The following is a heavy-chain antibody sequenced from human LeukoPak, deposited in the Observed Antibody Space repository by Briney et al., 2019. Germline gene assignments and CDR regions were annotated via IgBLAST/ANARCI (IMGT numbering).Heavy chain of an antibody. V-gene: IGHV5-51*01. CDR2: IYPGDSDT. D-gene: IGHD5-18*01. Sequence: GESLKISCKGSGYSFTSYWIGWVRQMPGKGLEWMGIIYPGDSDTRYSPSFQGQVTISADKSTSTAYLQWSSLKASDTAMYYCARPARGHSYYYYMDVWGKGTTVTVSS. CDR1: GYSFTSYW. CDR3: ARPARGHSYYYYMDV. J-gene: IGHJ6*03.